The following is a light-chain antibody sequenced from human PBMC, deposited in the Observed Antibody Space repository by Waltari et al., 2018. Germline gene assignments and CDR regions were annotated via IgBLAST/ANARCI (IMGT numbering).Light chain of an antibody. Sequence: DIQMTQSPSSLSASVGDRVTITCRASQSISSYLNWYQQKPGKAPKLLIYAASSLRSGVPSRFSGSGSGTDFTLTISSLQPEDFATYYCQQSYSTPGTFGQGTKLEIK. CDR2: AAS. J-gene: IGKJ2*01. V-gene: IGKV1-39*01. CDR3: QQSYSTPGT. CDR1: QSISSY.